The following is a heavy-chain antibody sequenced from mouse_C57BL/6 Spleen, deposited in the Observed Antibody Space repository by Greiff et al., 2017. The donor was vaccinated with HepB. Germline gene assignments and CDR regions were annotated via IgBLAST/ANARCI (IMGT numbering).Heavy chain of an antibody. CDR1: GYTFTDYY. D-gene: IGHD3-3*01. CDR3: ARKRDGAMDY. CDR2: INPNNGGT. Sequence: EVQLQQSGPELVKPGASVKISCKASGYTFTDYYMNWVKQSHGKSLEWIGDINPNNGGTSYNQKFKGKATLTVDKSSSTAYMELRSLTSEDSAVYYCARKRDGAMDYWGQGTSVTVSS. J-gene: IGHJ4*01. V-gene: IGHV1-26*01.